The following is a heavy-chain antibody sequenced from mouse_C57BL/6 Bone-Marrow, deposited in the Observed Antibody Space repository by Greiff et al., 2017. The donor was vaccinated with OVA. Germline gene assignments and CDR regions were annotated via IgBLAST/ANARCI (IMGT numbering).Heavy chain of an antibody. CDR3: ARDRYSNYVYWYFDV. Sequence: QVQLQQPGAELVKPGASVKMSCKASGYTFTSYWITWVKQRPGQGLEWIGDIYPGSGSTNYNEKFKSKATLTVDTSSSTAYMQLSGLTSEDSAVYYCARDRYSNYVYWYFDVWGTGTTVTVSS. D-gene: IGHD2-5*01. J-gene: IGHJ1*03. CDR2: IYPGSGST. CDR1: GYTFTSYW. V-gene: IGHV1-55*01.